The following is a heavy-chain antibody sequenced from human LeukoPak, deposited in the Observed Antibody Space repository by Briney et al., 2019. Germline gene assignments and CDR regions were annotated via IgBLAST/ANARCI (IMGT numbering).Heavy chain of an antibody. V-gene: IGHV4-4*07. Sequence: SETLSLTCNASGGSISSYFWSWIRQPAGMGLEWIGRIHTSGSTNYNPSLKSRVTISVDTSKNQFSLKLSSVTAADTAVYYCARDLAAAGTNWFDPWGQGTLVTVSS. D-gene: IGHD6-13*01. J-gene: IGHJ5*02. CDR3: ARDLAAAGTNWFDP. CDR2: IHTSGST. CDR1: GGSISSYF.